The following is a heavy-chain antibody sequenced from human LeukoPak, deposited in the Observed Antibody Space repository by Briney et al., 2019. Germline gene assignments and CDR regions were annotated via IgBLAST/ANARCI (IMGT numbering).Heavy chain of an antibody. V-gene: IGHV4-38-2*02. CDR3: ARAGTNLGDYDF. CDR1: GYSISSGYY. D-gene: IGHD4-17*01. J-gene: IGHJ4*02. CDR2: VWHSGST. Sequence: PSETLSLNCTVSGYSISSGYYWGWIRQSPGKGLEWIGNVWHSGSTYYNPSLKSRITISVDTSKNQFSLSLSSVTVADTAVYYCARAGTNLGDYDFWGQGTLVTVSS.